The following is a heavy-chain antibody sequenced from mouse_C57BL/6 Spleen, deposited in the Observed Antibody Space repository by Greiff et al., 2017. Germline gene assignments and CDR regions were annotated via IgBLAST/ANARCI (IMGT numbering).Heavy chain of an antibody. Sequence: QVQLQQSGAELVKPGASVKLSCKASGYTFTSYWMHWVKQRPGRGLEWIGRIDPNSGGTKYNEKFKSKATLTVDKPSSTAYMQLSSLTSEDSAVXYCVLMITERYYYAMDYWGQGTSVTVSS. D-gene: IGHD2-4*01. V-gene: IGHV1-72*01. CDR1: GYTFTSYW. CDR3: VLMITERYYYAMDY. J-gene: IGHJ4*01. CDR2: IDPNSGGT.